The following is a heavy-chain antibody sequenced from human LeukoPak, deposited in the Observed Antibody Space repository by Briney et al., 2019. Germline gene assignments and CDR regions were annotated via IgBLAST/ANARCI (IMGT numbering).Heavy chain of an antibody. D-gene: IGHD4/OR15-4a*01. Sequence: GGSLRLSCAASGFAFSSYAMHWVRQAPGKGLEWVAVISYDGSNKYYADSVKGRFTISRDNSKNTLYLQMNSLRAEDAAVYYCARVVRRQSFDYWGQGTLVTVSS. CDR2: ISYDGSNK. J-gene: IGHJ4*02. CDR3: ARVVRRQSFDY. CDR1: GFAFSSYA. V-gene: IGHV3-30*04.